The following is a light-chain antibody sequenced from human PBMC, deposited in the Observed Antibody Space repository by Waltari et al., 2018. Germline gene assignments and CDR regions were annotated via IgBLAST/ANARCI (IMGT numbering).Light chain of an antibody. CDR3: TSYTSSSSLV. J-gene: IGLJ1*01. V-gene: IGLV2-14*01. CDR1: SSDVGGYNY. Sequence: QSALTQPASVSGSPGQSITISCTGTSSDVGGYNYVSWYQQHPGKAPKLMIYDDSNRPSVVSNRFSGSKSGNTASLTISGLQAEDEADYYCTSYTSSSSLVFGTGTKVTVL. CDR2: DDS.